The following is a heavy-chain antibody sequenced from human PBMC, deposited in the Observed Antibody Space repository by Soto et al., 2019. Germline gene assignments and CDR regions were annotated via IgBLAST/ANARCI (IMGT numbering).Heavy chain of an antibody. CDR3: ARASWGDSSSAS. Sequence: ASVKVSCKASGYTFTGYYMHWVRQAPGQGLEWMGWINPNSGGTNYAQKFQGRVTMTRDTSISTAYMELSRLRSDDTAVYYCARASWGDSSSASWGQGTLVTVSS. V-gene: IGHV1-2*02. D-gene: IGHD6-6*01. J-gene: IGHJ5*02. CDR2: INPNSGGT. CDR1: GYTFTGYY.